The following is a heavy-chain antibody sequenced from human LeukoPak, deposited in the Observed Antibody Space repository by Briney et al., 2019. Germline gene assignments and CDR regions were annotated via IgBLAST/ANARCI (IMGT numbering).Heavy chain of an antibody. CDR2: MFHAGNT. Sequence: KPSETLSLTCSVSGYSISSGHYWGWIRQPPGKGLEWIGSMFHAGNTYYNPSLMTRVTMSVDTSKNQFSLKLSSVTASDTAVHFCARGRSPGYSAHDGIDPWGQGTLVTVSA. J-gene: IGHJ5*02. V-gene: IGHV4-38-2*02. D-gene: IGHD5-12*01. CDR1: GYSISSGHY. CDR3: ARGRSPGYSAHDGIDP.